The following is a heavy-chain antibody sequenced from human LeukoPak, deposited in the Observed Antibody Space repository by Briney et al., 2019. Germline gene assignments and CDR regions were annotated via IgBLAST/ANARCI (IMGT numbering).Heavy chain of an antibody. Sequence: LSQTLSLTCAISGDSVSSNSAAWNWIRQSPSRGLEWLGRTYYRSKWYNDYALSVKSRLTINPDTSKNQFSLQLYSVTPEDTAVYYCARGGAGGRAFDIWGQGTMVTVSS. D-gene: IGHD2-15*01. CDR3: ARGGAGGRAFDI. V-gene: IGHV6-1*01. CDR2: TYYRSKWYN. CDR1: GDSVSSNSAA. J-gene: IGHJ3*02.